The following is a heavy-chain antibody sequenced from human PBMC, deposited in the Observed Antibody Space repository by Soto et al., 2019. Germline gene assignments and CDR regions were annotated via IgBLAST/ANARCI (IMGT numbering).Heavy chain of an antibody. Sequence: GGSLRLSCATSGFSFSSSYMTWVRHAPGKGLEYVSSINYSGRYMFYAGSLRGRFTVSRDNAKNSLYLQMNSLRAEDTAVYYCARKSSPDSTGYDYFDYWGQGTLVTVSS. CDR1: GFSFSSSY. CDR3: ARKSSPDSTGYDYFDY. D-gene: IGHD3-22*01. CDR2: INYSGRYM. J-gene: IGHJ4*02. V-gene: IGHV3-21*06.